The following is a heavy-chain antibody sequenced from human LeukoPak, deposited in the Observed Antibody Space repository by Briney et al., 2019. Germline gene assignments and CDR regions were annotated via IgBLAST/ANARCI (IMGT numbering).Heavy chain of an antibody. V-gene: IGHV3-33*01. CDR1: GFPFSSFG. CDR2: IWYEGSKT. CDR3: ARDGGVYCSNDVCYTESFDY. D-gene: IGHD2-8*01. Sequence: GRSLRLSCAASGFPFSSFGMHWVRQSPGKGLEWVAVIWYEGSKTYCGESVKGRFTISRDNSKNTLSLQMNSLRADDTAMYYCARDGGVYCSNDVCYTESFDYWGQGALVTVSS. J-gene: IGHJ4*02.